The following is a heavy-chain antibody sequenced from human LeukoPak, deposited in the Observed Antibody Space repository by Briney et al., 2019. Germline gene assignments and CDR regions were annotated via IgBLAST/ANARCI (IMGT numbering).Heavy chain of an antibody. D-gene: IGHD1-7*01. CDR2: IYYSGST. Sequence: SETLSLTCTVSGGSISSSSYYWGWIHQPPGKGLEWIGSIYYSGSTYYNPSLESRVTISVDTSKNQFSLKLSSVTAADTAVYYCASYNWNYGVYFDYWGQGTLVTVSS. J-gene: IGHJ4*02. CDR1: GGSISSSSYY. CDR3: ASYNWNYGVYFDY. V-gene: IGHV4-39*01.